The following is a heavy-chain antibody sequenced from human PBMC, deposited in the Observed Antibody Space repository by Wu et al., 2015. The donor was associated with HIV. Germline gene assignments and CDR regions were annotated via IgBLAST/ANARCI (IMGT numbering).Heavy chain of an antibody. D-gene: IGHD3-3*01. CDR2: ISAYNGDT. CDR3: ARPTPPLITYFWRLST. CDR1: GYTFTSYG. J-gene: IGHJ4*02. V-gene: IGHV1-18*01. Sequence: QVQLVQSGAEVKKPGASVKVSCKTSGYTFTSYGISWVRQAPGQGLEWMGWISAYNGDTNYAQKLQGRVTMTTDTSTSTAYMELRSLRSGDTAVYYCARPTPPLITYFWRLSTWGQGTLVTVSS.